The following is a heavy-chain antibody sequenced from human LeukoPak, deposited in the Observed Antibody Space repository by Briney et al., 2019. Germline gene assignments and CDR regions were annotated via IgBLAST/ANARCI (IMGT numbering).Heavy chain of an antibody. V-gene: IGHV2-5*08. CDR2: IYWDDDK. CDR1: GGSISSSNW. Sequence: TLSLTCAVSGGSISSSNWWSWVRQPPGKALEWLALIYWDDDKRYSPSLKSRLTITKDTSKNQVVLTMTNMDPVDTATYYCAHRPGEHYYDSSGYFTFFDYWGQGTLVTVSS. D-gene: IGHD3-22*01. J-gene: IGHJ4*02. CDR3: AHRPGEHYYDSSGYFTFFDY.